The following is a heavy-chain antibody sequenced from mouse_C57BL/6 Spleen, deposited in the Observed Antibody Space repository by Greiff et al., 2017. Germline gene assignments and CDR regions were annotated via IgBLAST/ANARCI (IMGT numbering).Heavy chain of an antibody. V-gene: IGHV2-2*01. D-gene: IGHD4-1*01. CDR2: IWSGGST. J-gene: IGHJ4*01. CDR3: ARWDWTRAMDY. Sequence: QVQLQQSGPGLVQPSQSLSITCTVSGFSLTSYGVHWVRQSPGKGLEWLGVIWSGGSTDYNAAFISRLSISKDNSKGQVFFKMNSLQADDTAIYYCARWDWTRAMDYWGQGTSVTVSS. CDR1: GFSLTSYG.